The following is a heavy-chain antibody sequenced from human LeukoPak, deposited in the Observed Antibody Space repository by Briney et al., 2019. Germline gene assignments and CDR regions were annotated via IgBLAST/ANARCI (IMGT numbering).Heavy chain of an antibody. CDR2: ISSSSRYI. V-gene: IGHV3-21*01. J-gene: IGHJ4*02. Sequence: GGSLRLSCAASGFTFSSYSMNWVRQAPGKGLEWVSSISSSSRYIYYADSVKGRFTISRDNAKNSLYLQMNSLRAEDTAVYYCARAKGEAGTFRFDYWGQGTLVTVSS. CDR3: ARAKGEAGTFRFDY. D-gene: IGHD1-7*01. CDR1: GFTFSSYS.